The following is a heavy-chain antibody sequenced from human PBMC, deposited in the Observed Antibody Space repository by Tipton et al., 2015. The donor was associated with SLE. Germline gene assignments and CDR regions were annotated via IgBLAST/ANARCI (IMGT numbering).Heavy chain of an antibody. V-gene: IGHV4-31*03. J-gene: IGHJ1*01. CDR2: IYDTETT. CDR3: AGDRGASSYYDSSGPLDR. D-gene: IGHD3-22*01. CDR1: GGSISRGNYY. Sequence: TLSLTCTVSGGSISRGNYYWAWIRQHPGKGREWIGYIYDTETTYYNPSLKSRVTMSIDRSKNHFSLRLGSVSAADTAIYYCAGDRGASSYYDSSGPLDRWGQGILVIVSS.